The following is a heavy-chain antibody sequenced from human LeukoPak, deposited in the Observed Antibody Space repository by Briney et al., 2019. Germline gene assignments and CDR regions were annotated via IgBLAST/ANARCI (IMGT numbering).Heavy chain of an antibody. J-gene: IGHJ3*02. Sequence: SETLSLTCAVSGYSISSGYYWGWIRQPPGKVLEWIGSIYHSGSTYYNPSLKSRVTISVDTSKNQFSLKLSSVTAADTAVYYCARAAHYGSGSIDAFDIWGQGTMVTVSS. D-gene: IGHD3-10*01. CDR2: IYHSGST. CDR3: ARAAHYGSGSIDAFDI. CDR1: GYSISSGYY. V-gene: IGHV4-38-2*01.